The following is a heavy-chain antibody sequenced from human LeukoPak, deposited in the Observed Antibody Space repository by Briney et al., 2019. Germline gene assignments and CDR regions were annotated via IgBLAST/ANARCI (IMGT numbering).Heavy chain of an antibody. CDR3: ARMKGRRDGYNHFDY. CDR2: IYTSGST. D-gene: IGHD5-24*01. CDR1: GGSISSYY. J-gene: IGHJ4*02. Sequence: SETLSLTCTVSGGSISSYYWSWIRQPPGKGLEWIGYIYTSGSTNYNPSLKSRVIISVDTSKNQFSLKLSSVTAADTAVYYCARMKGRRDGYNHFDYWGQGTLVTVSS. V-gene: IGHV4-4*09.